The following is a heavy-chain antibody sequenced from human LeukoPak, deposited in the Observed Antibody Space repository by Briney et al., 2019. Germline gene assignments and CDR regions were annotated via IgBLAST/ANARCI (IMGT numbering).Heavy chain of an antibody. CDR1: GGSISSSNW. CDR2: IYHSGST. Sequence: PSETLSLTCAVSGGSISSSNWWSWVRQPPGKGLEWIGEIYHSGSTNYNPSLKSRVTISVDKSKNQFSLKLSSVTAADTAVYYCARHFPRGSYYFDYWGQGTLVTVSS. D-gene: IGHD2/OR15-2a*01. V-gene: IGHV4-4*02. J-gene: IGHJ4*02. CDR3: ARHFPRGSYYFDY.